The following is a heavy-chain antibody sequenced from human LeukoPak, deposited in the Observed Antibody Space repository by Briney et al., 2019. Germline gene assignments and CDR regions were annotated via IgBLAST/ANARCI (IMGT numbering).Heavy chain of an antibody. D-gene: IGHD1-14*01. J-gene: IGHJ4*02. V-gene: IGHV3-21*01. CDR1: GFTFSSYS. Sequence: PGGSLRLSCAASGFTFSSYSMNWVRQAPGKGLEWVSSISSSSSYIYYADSVKGRFTISRDSAKNSLYLQMNSLRAEDTAVYYCARGYGITAIAGPFDYWGQGTLVTVSS. CDR2: ISSSSSYI. CDR3: ARGYGITAIAGPFDY.